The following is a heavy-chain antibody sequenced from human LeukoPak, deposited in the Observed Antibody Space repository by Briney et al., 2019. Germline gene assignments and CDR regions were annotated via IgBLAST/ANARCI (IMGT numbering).Heavy chain of an antibody. V-gene: IGHV3-23*01. CDR2: ISATAGTT. Sequence: GGSLRLSGSASGFTFCRLHWSRLRQAPGKGLEWVSVISATAGTTFFADSVKGRFTISRDNSKNTVYLQMNSLRADDTAVYYWAKRKGSGSYPPDYWGQGTLVTVSS. CDR1: GFTFCRLH. J-gene: IGHJ4*02. CDR3: AKRKGSGSYPPDY. D-gene: IGHD3-10*01.